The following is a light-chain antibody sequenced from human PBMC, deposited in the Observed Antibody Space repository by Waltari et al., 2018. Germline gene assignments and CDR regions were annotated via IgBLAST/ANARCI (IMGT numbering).Light chain of an antibody. V-gene: IGKV1-17*01. J-gene: IGKJ3*01. Sequence: DIQMTQSPSSLSASVGDTVTITCRASQGVNSYLNWFQQKPGKAPKPLIYAATILQSGVPSRFSGSRSGTEFTLTITSLQPEDFATYYCLQHNTYPCTFGPGTKLDIK. CDR2: AAT. CDR3: LQHNTYPCT. CDR1: QGVNSY.